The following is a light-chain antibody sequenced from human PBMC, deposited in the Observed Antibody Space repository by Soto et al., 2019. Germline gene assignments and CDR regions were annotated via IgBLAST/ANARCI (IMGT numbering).Light chain of an antibody. Sequence: ETLMPQSPATLSVSPGERATLSCRASQSVNNNLAWYQQKLGQAPRVLIYGASTRATGIPARFTGSGSGTEFILTITSLQSEDSAVYYCQEYNTWPWTFGQGTKVDNK. V-gene: IGKV3-15*01. J-gene: IGKJ1*01. CDR2: GAS. CDR1: QSVNNN. CDR3: QEYNTWPWT.